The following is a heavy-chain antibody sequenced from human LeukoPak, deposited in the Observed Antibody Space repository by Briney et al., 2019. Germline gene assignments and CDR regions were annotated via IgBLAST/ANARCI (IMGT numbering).Heavy chain of an antibody. Sequence: SETLSLTCTVSSGSISSYYWSWIRQPPGKGLEWIGYIYYSGITKYDPSLKSRVTISVDMSKNQFSLKLTSVTAADTAVYYCARGVYIAAAQYAYWGQGTLVTVSS. CDR1: SGSISSYY. V-gene: IGHV4-59*01. D-gene: IGHD6-13*01. CDR2: IYYSGIT. J-gene: IGHJ4*02. CDR3: ARGVYIAAAQYAY.